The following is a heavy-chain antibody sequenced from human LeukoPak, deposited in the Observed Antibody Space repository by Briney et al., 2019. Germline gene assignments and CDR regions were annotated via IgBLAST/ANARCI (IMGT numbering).Heavy chain of an antibody. CDR2: INHSGST. D-gene: IGHD5/OR15-5a*01. V-gene: IGHV4-34*01. CDR3: ARGSRVQSLRRLFDY. CDR1: GGSFSGYY. J-gene: IGHJ4*02. Sequence: PSETLSLTCAVYGGSFSGYYWSWIRQPPGKVLEWIGGINHSGSTNYNPSLKSRVTISVDTSKNQFSLKLSSVTAADTAVYYCARGSRVQSLRRLFDYWGQGTLVTVSS.